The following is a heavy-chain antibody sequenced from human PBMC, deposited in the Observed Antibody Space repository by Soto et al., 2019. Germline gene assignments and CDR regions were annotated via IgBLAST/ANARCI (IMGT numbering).Heavy chain of an antibody. Sequence: PSETLSLTCSVSGGSVTSGSSYWGWVRQAPGKGLEWIGDVFFMGNTWYNADLKARLTISVDTSNDQFSLRLSSVTAADTAFYFCVRLTSRIAAASHGRSKYLDTWGAGTLVNVS. CDR1: GGSVTSGSSY. V-gene: IGHV4-39*01. J-gene: IGHJ4*02. CDR2: VFFMGNT. CDR3: VRLTSRIAAASHGRSKYLDT. D-gene: IGHD6-25*01.